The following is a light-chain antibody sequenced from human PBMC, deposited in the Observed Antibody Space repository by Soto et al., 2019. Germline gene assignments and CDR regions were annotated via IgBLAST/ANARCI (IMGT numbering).Light chain of an antibody. J-gene: IGKJ1*01. CDR1: QSISSF. V-gene: IGKV1-39*01. CDR2: AAS. CDR3: QQSYSTSRA. Sequence: DIQMTQSPSSLSASVGDRVTITCRASQSISSFLNWYQQKPGKAPKFLIYAASSLQSGVPSRFSGSGSGTDFTLTISSLQPEEFATYYCQQSYSTSRAFGQGTKVDIK.